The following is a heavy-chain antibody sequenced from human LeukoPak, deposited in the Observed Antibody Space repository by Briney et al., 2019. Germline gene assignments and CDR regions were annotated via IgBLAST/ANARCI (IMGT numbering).Heavy chain of an antibody. D-gene: IGHD3-10*01. CDR1: GFTFSNYW. Sequence: GGSLRLACAASGFTFSNYWRPWVRQAPGKGLEWVSRINSDGSTRNDADAVKGRCTISRDNAKNALYLQMTSLRAEDTAVYHCIPAGASGTYGRFDPWGQGTLVTVSS. CDR3: IPAGASGTYGRFDP. CDR2: INSDGSTR. V-gene: IGHV3-74*01. J-gene: IGHJ5*02.